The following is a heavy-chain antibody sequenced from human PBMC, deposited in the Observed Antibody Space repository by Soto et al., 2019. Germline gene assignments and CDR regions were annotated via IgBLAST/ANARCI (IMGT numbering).Heavy chain of an antibody. CDR1: GFTFNSYW. V-gene: IGHV3-74*01. CDR2: INSDGSST. J-gene: IGHJ4*02. Sequence: EVQLVESGGGLVQPGGPLRLSCAASGFTFNSYWMHWVRQAPGKGLVWVSRINSDGSSTYYAVSVKGRFTISRDIAKHALYLQMNSLRAEDTAVYYCATHLPNYWGQGTLGTVSS. CDR3: ATHLPNY.